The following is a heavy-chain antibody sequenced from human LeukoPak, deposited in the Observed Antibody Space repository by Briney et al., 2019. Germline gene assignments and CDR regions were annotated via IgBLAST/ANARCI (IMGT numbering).Heavy chain of an antibody. CDR1: GYTFTGYY. J-gene: IGHJ4*02. CDR3: AREDSSGWYFDY. Sequence: ASVKVSCKASGYTFTGYYMHWVRQAPGQGHEWMGWISPNSGDTNYAQKFQGRVTMTRDTSITTAYMELSRLRSDDTAVYYCAREDSSGWYFDYWGQGTLVTVSS. CDR2: ISPNSGDT. D-gene: IGHD6-19*01. V-gene: IGHV1-2*02.